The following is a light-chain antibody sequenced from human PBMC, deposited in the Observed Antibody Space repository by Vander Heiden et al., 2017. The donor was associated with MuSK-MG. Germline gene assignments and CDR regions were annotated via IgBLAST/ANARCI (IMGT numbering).Light chain of an antibody. CDR2: DIN. CDR1: SSHVGAYDY. J-gene: IGLJ1*01. V-gene: IGLV2-11*02. Sequence: QSALTQPPPVSGSPGQSVAISCTGTSSHVGAYDYVSWYQQHPGKVPKLFIYDINQWPSGVPTRFSGSKSGITASLTISGLQAEDEADYYCCAFAGTFFVFGTGTEVTVL. CDR3: CAFAGTFFV.